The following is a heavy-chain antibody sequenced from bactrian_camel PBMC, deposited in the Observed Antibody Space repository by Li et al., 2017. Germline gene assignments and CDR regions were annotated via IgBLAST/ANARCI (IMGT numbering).Heavy chain of an antibody. J-gene: IGHJ4*01. CDR2: IDSDGRT. Sequence: QLVESGGGSVQAGESLRLSCVVSGYRYSTYCMGWFRQVPGNEREPLASIDSDGRTSVADSVKGRFTISRDDAKNAVYLQMNSLKPEDTAIYYCAADRLACLTQMPRPMSPRAYYLWGQGTQVTVS. V-gene: IGHV3S53*01. D-gene: IGHD1*01. CDR1: GYRYSTYC. CDR3: AADRLACLTQMPRPMSPRAYYL.